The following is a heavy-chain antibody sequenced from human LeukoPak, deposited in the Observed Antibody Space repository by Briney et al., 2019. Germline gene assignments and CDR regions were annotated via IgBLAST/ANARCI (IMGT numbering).Heavy chain of an antibody. D-gene: IGHD3-9*01. Sequence: QAGGSLRLSCAASGFTFSGYWMSWVRQAPGKGLEWVANIKQDGSEKYYVDSVKGRFTISRDNAKNSLYLQMNSLRAEDTAVYYCARGGRYDILTGYYKWWGQGTLVTVSS. J-gene: IGHJ4*02. CDR3: ARGGRYDILTGYYKW. V-gene: IGHV3-7*03. CDR2: IKQDGSEK. CDR1: GFTFSGYW.